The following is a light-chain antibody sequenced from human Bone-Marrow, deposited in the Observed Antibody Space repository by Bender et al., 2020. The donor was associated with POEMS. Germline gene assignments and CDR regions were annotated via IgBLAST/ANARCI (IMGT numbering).Light chain of an antibody. CDR1: SSNTGSGYD. Sequence: QSVLTQPPSVSGAPGQRGTISCTGSSSNTGSGYDINWYQHLPGTAPKLLMYRDDQRPSGVPDRFSGSKSGTSASLAISGLRSEDEGDYYCQSYDNSLGGWVFGGGTKLTVL. J-gene: IGLJ3*02. CDR2: RDD. V-gene: IGLV1-40*01. CDR3: QSYDNSLGGWV.